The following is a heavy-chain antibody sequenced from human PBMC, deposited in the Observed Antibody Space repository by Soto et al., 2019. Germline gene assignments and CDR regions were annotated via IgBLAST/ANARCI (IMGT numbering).Heavy chain of an antibody. CDR2: IYYSGST. D-gene: IGHD6-13*01. CDR3: ARLVRSSWDETNWFDS. V-gene: IGHV4-59*08. Sequence: PWETLCLTCTVSGGSIRGYYWSWIRQPPGKGLEWIGYIYYSGSTNYNPSLKSRVTISVDTSKNQFSLKLISVTAADTAVYYCARLVRSSWDETNWFDSWGQGTLVTVSS. CDR1: GGSIRGYY. J-gene: IGHJ5*01.